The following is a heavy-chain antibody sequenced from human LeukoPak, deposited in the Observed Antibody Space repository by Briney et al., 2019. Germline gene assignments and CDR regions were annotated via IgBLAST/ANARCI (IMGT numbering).Heavy chain of an antibody. J-gene: IGHJ4*02. CDR1: GSSISGSSYY. CDR3: ARGAPPQN. CDR2: VYYTGAS. Sequence: PSETLSLTCTVSGSSISGSSYYWGWIRQPPGKGLEWIGSVYYTGASYYNPSLKSRVTISIDTSKNHFSLNLTSVTAADTAVYYCARGAPPQNWGQGALVTVSS. V-gene: IGHV4-39*07.